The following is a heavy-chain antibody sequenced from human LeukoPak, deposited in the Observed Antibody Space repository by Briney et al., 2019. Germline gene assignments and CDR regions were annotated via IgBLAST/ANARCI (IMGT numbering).Heavy chain of an antibody. D-gene: IGHD3-16*01. Sequence: GGSLSLKCEASGFTFSTYELDRVRQAPGRGLEYVAGISSNGGTPNYADSVKGRFTISRDNSQNTLYLQMGSLRPEDMALYYCVRGFGSFAYWGTGTTVTVSS. J-gene: IGHJ6*04. CDR2: ISSNGGTP. CDR1: GFTFSTYE. V-gene: IGHV3-64*02. CDR3: VRGFGSFAY.